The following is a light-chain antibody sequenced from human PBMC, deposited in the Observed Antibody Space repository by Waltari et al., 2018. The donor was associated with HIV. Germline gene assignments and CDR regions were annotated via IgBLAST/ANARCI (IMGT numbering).Light chain of an antibody. J-gene: IGLJ2*01. CDR2: SKN. CDR3: STWDDTLNAVV. V-gene: IGLV1-44*01. CDR1: NSNIGRNV. Sequence: QSVLTKPASVFGTPGQGVNISCSGSNSNIGRNVLSWVKQVPGVAPQCLINSKNEAPPRLPHRISASKSDTFASLAISGLQSDDEASYYCSTWDDTLNAVVFGGGSRLIVL.